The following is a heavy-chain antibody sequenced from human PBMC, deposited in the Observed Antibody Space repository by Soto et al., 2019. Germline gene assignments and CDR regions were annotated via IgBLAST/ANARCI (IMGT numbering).Heavy chain of an antibody. V-gene: IGHV1-18*01. CDR1: DYIFTTYG. CDR3: ARNGERDLGLNYYFYYGMDV. J-gene: IGHJ6*02. CDR2: VSPYSNIT. Sequence: ASVKVSCKASDYIFTTYGISWVRQAPGQGLEWMGWVSPYSNITNYAQKFQGRVTMTTETSTGTVYMELRSLRSDDTAMYYCARNGERDLGLNYYFYYGMDVWGQGTSVTVSS. D-gene: IGHD3-10*01.